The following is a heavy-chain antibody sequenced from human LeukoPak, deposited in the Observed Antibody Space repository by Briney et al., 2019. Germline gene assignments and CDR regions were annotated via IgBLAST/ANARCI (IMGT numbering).Heavy chain of an antibody. Sequence: SETLSLTCTVSGGSISSYYWSWIRQPPGKGLDWIGYIYYSGSTNYNPSLKSRVTISVDTSKNQFSLNLSSVTAADTAVYYCATGSWHDAFDIWGQGTMVTVSS. CDR2: IYYSGST. CDR1: GGSISSYY. J-gene: IGHJ3*02. V-gene: IGHV4-59*01. CDR3: ATGSWHDAFDI. D-gene: IGHD6-13*01.